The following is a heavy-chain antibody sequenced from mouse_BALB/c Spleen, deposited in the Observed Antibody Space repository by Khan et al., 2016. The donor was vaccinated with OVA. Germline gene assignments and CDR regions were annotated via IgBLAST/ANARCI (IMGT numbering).Heavy chain of an antibody. CDR2: INPYNGGT. D-gene: IGHD2-10*01. Sequence: VQLKQSGPELVKPGGSMKISCKASGDSFTGYTMNWMKQSHGKNLEWIGLINPYNGGTSYNQKFKGKATLTVDKSSSTAYMELLSLTSEDSAVYNCARSTSYGNYVEAWFAYWGQGTLVTVSA. J-gene: IGHJ3*01. CDR3: ARSTSYGNYVEAWFAY. V-gene: IGHV1-18*01. CDR1: GDSFTGYT.